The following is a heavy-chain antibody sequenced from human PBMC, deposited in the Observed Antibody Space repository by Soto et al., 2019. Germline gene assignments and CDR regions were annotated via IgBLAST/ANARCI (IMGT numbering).Heavy chain of an antibody. V-gene: IGHV3-74*01. CDR1: GFSFSSYW. D-gene: IGHD3-3*01. J-gene: IGHJ6*02. CDR2: IKSDGSTT. CDR3: ARGPLYSDFWSGPPYGMDV. Sequence: EVQLVESGGGLVQPGGSLRLSCAASGFSFSSYWMHWVRQAPGKGLVWVSRIKSDGSTTIYADSVKGRFTISRDNAKNTLYLQMNSLRAEDTAVYYCARGPLYSDFWSGPPYGMDVWGQGTTVTVSS.